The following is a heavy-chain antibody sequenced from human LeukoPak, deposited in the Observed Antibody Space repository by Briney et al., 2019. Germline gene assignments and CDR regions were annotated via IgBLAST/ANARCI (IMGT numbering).Heavy chain of an antibody. CDR1: GFTFSTYS. V-gene: IGHV3-48*04. D-gene: IGHD3-10*01. J-gene: IGHJ6*02. CDR2: ISTSSSTI. CDR3: ARGFHYGLDV. Sequence: GGSLRLSCSASGFTFSTYSMNWVRQAPGKGLDWVSYISTSSSTIYYADSVKGRFTISRDNAKNSLSLEMNSLRAEDTAVYYCARGFHYGLDVWGQGTTVTVSS.